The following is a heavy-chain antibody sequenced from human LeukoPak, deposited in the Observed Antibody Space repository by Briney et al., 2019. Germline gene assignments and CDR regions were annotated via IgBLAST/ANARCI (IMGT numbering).Heavy chain of an antibody. J-gene: IGHJ5*02. CDR1: GGSISNYY. CDR3: AKHEGCSTTSCTGDWFDP. V-gene: IGHV4-39*01. CDR2: VYYSGTA. D-gene: IGHD2-2*01. Sequence: SETLSLTCTVSGGSISNYYWGWIRQPPGKGLECIGSVYYSGTAYYNPSLKSRGTISVDTSKNQFSLKLSSVTAADTAVYFCAKHEGCSTTSCTGDWFDPWGQGILVTVSS.